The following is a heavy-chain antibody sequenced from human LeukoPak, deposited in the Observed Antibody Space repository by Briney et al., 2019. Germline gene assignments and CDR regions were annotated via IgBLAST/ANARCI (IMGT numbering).Heavy chain of an antibody. Sequence: SETLSLTCTVSGGSISSYYWSWIRQPPGKGLEWIGYIYYSGSTNYNPSLKSRVTISVDTSKNQFSLKLSSVTAADTAVYYCARVLRTYYYDSSGLSDNWFDPWGQGTLFTVSS. CDR1: GGSISSYY. V-gene: IGHV4-59*01. CDR3: ARVLRTYYYDSSGLSDNWFDP. D-gene: IGHD3-22*01. J-gene: IGHJ5*02. CDR2: IYYSGST.